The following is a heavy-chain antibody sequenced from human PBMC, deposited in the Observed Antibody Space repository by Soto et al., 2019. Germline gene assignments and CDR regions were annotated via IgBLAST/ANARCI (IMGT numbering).Heavy chain of an antibody. CDR1: GYTFAANY. J-gene: IGHJ4*02. V-gene: IGHV1-2*02. CDR3: ARWTSRGCYDS. Sequence: QVQLVQSGAEVKKPGASVRVSCRTSGYTFAANYIHWVRQAPGKGLEWMGWINPKSNETKFAQKFQGRVALTKDPPSNTVHLDVANLRSEDTAVYYGARWTSRGCYDSWGQGTLITASS. CDR2: INPKSNET. D-gene: IGHD3-16*01.